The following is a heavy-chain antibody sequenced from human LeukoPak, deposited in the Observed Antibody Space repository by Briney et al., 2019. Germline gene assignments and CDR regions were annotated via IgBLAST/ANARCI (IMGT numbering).Heavy chain of an antibody. CDR1: GYTFTGFY. V-gene: IGHV1-69*13. J-gene: IGHJ5*02. D-gene: IGHD6-13*01. Sequence: ASVKVSCKASGYTFTGFYIHWVRQAPGQGLEWMGGIIPIFGTANYAQKFQGRVTITADESTSTAYMELSSLRSEDTAVYYCARVPRSIAAAGTGGWFDPWGQGTLVTVSS. CDR3: ARVPRSIAAAGTGGWFDP. CDR2: IIPIFGTA.